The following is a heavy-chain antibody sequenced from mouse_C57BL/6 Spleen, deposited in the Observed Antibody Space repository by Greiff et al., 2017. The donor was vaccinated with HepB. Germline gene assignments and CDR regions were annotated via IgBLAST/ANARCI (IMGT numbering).Heavy chain of an antibody. J-gene: IGHJ1*03. CDR1: GYTFTEYT. D-gene: IGHD1-1*01. CDR3: ARHEGYYGSDWYFDV. V-gene: IGHV1-62-2*01. CDR2: FYPGSGSI. Sequence: LVESGAELVKPGASVKLSCKASGYTFTEYTIHWVKQRSGQGLEWIGWFYPGSGSIKYNEKFKDKATLTADKSSSTVYMELSRLTSEDSAVYFCARHEGYYGSDWYFDVWGTGTTVTVSS.